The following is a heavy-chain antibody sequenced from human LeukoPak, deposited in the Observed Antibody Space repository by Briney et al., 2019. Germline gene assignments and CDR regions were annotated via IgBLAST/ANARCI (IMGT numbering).Heavy chain of an antibody. D-gene: IGHD3-3*01. CDR1: GGSIGSYY. J-gene: IGHJ5*02. CDR2: IYYSGST. Sequence: SETLSLTCTVSGGSIGSYYWNWIRQHPGKGLEWIGYIYYSGSTYYNPSLKSRVTISVDTSKNQFSLKLSSVTAADTAMYYCARFFLESWFDPWGQGTLVTVSS. CDR3: ARFFLESWFDP. V-gene: IGHV4-59*06.